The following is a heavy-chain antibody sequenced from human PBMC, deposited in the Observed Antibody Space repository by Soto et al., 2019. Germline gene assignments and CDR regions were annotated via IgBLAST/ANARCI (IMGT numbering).Heavy chain of an antibody. CDR3: ARDPRMVISSYSYGMDV. Sequence: GESLKISCKGSGYSFTSYWISWVRQMPGKGLEWMGRIDPSDSYTNYSPSFQGHVTISADKPISTAYLQWSSLKASDTAMYYCARDPRMVISSYSYGMDVWGQGTTVTVSS. CDR1: GYSFTSYW. D-gene: IGHD3-22*01. V-gene: IGHV5-10-1*01. CDR2: IDPSDSYT. J-gene: IGHJ6*02.